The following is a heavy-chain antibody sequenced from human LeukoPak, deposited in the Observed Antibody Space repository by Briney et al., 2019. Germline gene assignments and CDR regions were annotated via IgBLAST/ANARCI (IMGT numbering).Heavy chain of an antibody. CDR1: GFIFNNYG. Sequence: PGGSLRLSCAASGFIFNNYGLIWVRQAPGKGLEWVSATSNDGGGTNYADFVKGRFTISRDNSKNTLFLQMNSLRAEDTALYYCAKGSSGYFVDLWGQGTLVTVSS. CDR2: TSNDGGGT. J-gene: IGHJ5*02. CDR3: AKGSSGYFVDL. D-gene: IGHD3-22*01. V-gene: IGHV3-23*01.